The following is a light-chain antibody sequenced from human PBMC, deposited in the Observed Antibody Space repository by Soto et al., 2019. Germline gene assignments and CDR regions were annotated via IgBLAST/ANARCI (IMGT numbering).Light chain of an antibody. CDR3: QQYNNWPPI. CDR2: SAS. Sequence: EIVMTQSPATLSVSPGERATLSCRASQSVSRNLAWYQQKPGQAPRLLIYSASTRATGIPVRFSGSGSVTEFTLTISSLQSEDFAVYFCQQYNNWPPIFGGGTKVEIK. J-gene: IGKJ4*01. V-gene: IGKV3-15*01. CDR1: QSVSRN.